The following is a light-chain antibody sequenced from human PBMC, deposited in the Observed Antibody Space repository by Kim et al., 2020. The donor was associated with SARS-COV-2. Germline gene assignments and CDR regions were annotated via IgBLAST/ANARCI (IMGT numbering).Light chain of an antibody. CDR3: SSYTSSSTLV. CDR1: SSDVGGYNY. J-gene: IGLJ3*02. Sequence: GQSITISCTGTSSDVGGYNYVSCYQQHPGKAPKLMIYDVSNRPSGVSNRFSGSKSGNTASLTISGLQAEDEADYYFSSYTSSSTLVFGGGTQPTVL. V-gene: IGLV2-14*03. CDR2: DVS.